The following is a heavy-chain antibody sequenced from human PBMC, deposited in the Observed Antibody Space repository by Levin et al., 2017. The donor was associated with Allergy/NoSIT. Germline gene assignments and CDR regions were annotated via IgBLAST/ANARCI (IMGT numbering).Heavy chain of an antibody. Sequence: SETLSLTCTVSGGSISSSSYYWGWIRQPPGKGLEWIGSIYYSGSTYYNPSLKSRVTISVDTSKNQFSLKLSSVTAADTAVYYCARQSMVRGVIIKVSPFDPWGQGTLVTVSS. CDR2: IYYSGST. D-gene: IGHD3-10*01. V-gene: IGHV4-39*01. CDR3: ARQSMVRGVIIKVSPFDP. J-gene: IGHJ5*02. CDR1: GGSISSSSYY.